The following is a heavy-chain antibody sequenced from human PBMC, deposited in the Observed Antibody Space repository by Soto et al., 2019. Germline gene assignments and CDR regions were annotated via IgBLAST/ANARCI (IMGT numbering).Heavy chain of an antibody. CDR3: ARARGDSGYRYYYYGMDV. Sequence: PGGSLRLSCAASVFTFSSYAMHWVRHSPGKGLEWVAVISYDGSNKYYADSVKGRFTISRDNSKNTLHLQMNSLRAEDTAVYYCARARGDSGYRYYYYGMDVWGQATTVSVSS. V-gene: IGHV3-30-3*01. CDR2: ISYDGSNK. J-gene: IGHJ6*02. CDR1: VFTFSSYA. D-gene: IGHD3-22*01.